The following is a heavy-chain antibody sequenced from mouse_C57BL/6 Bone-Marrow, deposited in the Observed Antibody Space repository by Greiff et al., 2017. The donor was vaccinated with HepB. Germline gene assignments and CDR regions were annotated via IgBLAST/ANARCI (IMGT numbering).Heavy chain of an antibody. Sequence: EVMLVESGEGLVKPGGSLKLSCAASGFTFSSYAMSWVRQTPEKRLEWVAYISSGGDYIYYADTVKGRFTISRDNARNTLYLQMSSLKSEDTAMYYCTRAIYYYGSSLYWAQGTTLTVSS. CDR1: GFTFSSYA. J-gene: IGHJ2*01. D-gene: IGHD1-1*01. CDR3: TRAIYYYGSSLY. CDR2: ISSGGDYI. V-gene: IGHV5-9-1*02.